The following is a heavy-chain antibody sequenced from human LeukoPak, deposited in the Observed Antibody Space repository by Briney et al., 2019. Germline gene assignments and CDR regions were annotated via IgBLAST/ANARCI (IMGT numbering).Heavy chain of an antibody. CDR1: DSFTTFG. Sequence: SVKVSCKASDSFTTFGITWVRQAPGQGLEWMGGIIPIFGTANYAQKFQGRVTITADESTSTAYMELSRLTYEDTAVYYCAREFYCSSSSCYTYFYYMDVWGKGTTVTVSS. CDR2: IIPIFGTA. CDR3: AREFYCSSSSCYTYFYYMDV. J-gene: IGHJ6*03. D-gene: IGHD2-2*02. V-gene: IGHV1-69*13.